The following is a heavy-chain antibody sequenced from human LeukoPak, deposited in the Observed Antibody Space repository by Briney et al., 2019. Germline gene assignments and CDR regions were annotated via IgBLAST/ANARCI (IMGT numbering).Heavy chain of an antibody. D-gene: IGHD2-15*01. CDR3: ARVLESGGSCFFDY. V-gene: IGHV4-31*03. CDR1: GGSISSGGSY. CDR2: IYHSGSA. J-gene: IGHJ4*02. Sequence: SETLSLTCTVSGGSISSGGSYWSWIRQHPGKGLEWIGYIYHSGSAYYDPSLKSRVTISIDTSKSQFSLRLSSVTAADTAVYYCARVLESGGSCFFDYWGQGILVTVSS.